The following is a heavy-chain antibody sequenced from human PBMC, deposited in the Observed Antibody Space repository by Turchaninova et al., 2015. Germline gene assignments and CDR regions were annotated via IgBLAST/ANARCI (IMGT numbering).Heavy chain of an antibody. Sequence: HITVKESGHTPVKPTQTLTLTCTFSGFSLSTSGVGVGWIRQPPGKALEWLGLIYWDDDKRYSPSLKSRLTITKDTSKNQVVLTMTNMDPVDTATYYCAHRTVAGTNWGQGTLVTVSS. D-gene: IGHD6-19*01. CDR2: IYWDDDK. CDR3: AHRTVAGTN. J-gene: IGHJ4*02. V-gene: IGHV2-5*02. CDR1: GFSLSTSGVG.